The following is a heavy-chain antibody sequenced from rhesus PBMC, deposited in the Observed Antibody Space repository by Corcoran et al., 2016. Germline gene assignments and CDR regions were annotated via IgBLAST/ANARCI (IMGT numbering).Heavy chain of an antibody. J-gene: IGHJ4*01. CDR1: GFPISTSGLG. CDR2: IYWDDDK. CDR3: ARKSRGDSGYSNYFDY. Sequence: QVTLKESGPALVKPTQTLTLTRTFSGFPISTSGLGVGWVGQPPGKDLVWLALIYWDDDKYYSTSLKSRLTISKDTSKNQVVLTMTNMDPVDTATYYCARKSRGDSGYSNYFDYWGQGVLVTVSS. D-gene: IGHD3-28*01. V-gene: IGHV2-174*01.